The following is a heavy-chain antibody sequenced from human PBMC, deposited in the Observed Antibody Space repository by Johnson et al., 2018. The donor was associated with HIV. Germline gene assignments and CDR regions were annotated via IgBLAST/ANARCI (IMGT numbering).Heavy chain of an antibody. CDR1: GFTFSSYW. CDR3: ARGEGRIPHAFDI. CDR2: ISWNSGNK. J-gene: IGHJ3*02. D-gene: IGHD2-2*02. V-gene: IGHV3-74*02. Sequence: VQLVESGGGLVQPGGSLRLSCAASGFTFSSYWMHWVRQAPGKELVWVSGISWNSGNKGYVDSVKGRFTISRDNAKNSLYLQMNSLRAEDMAVYYCARGEGRIPHAFDIWGQGTMVTVSS.